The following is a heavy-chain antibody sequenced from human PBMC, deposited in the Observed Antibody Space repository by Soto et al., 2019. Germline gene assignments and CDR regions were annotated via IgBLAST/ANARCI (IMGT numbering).Heavy chain of an antibody. D-gene: IGHD5-18*01. V-gene: IGHV1-69*13. J-gene: IGHJ6*02. CDR1: GGTFSSCA. CDR2: IIPIFGTA. Sequence: SVKVSCKASGGTFSSCAISWVRQAPGQGLEWMGGIIPIFGTANYAQKFQGRVTITADESTSTAYMELSSLRSEDTAVYYCARVEDTPYYYYYGMDVWGQGTTVTVSS. CDR3: ARVEDTPYYYYYGMDV.